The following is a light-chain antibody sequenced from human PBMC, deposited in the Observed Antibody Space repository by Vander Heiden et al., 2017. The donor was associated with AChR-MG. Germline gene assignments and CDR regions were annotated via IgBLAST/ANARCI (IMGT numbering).Light chain of an antibody. J-gene: IGLJ2*01. CDR1: NIGSKS. CDR3: QVWESSADSVV. CDR2: DDR. Sequence: SYVLTQPPSVSVAPGQTARTTCGGDNIGSKSVHWYQQKPGQAPVLVIFDDRDRPSGIPERISGSNSGNTATLTISRVEAGDEADYYCQVWESSADSVVFGGGTKLTVL. V-gene: IGLV3-21*02.